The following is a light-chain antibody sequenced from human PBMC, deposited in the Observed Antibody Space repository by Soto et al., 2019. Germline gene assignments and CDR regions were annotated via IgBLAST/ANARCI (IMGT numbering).Light chain of an antibody. V-gene: IGLV1-44*01. CDR1: NIRSNS. CDR2: SNN. CDR3: AAWDDSLNGYV. J-gene: IGLJ1*01. Sequence: ELTQPPSVSVAPRQTARIACEGNNIRSNSVHWYQQLPGTAPKLLIYSNNQRPSGVPDRFSGSKSGTSASLAISGLQSEDEADYYCAAWDDSLNGYVFGTGTKVTVL.